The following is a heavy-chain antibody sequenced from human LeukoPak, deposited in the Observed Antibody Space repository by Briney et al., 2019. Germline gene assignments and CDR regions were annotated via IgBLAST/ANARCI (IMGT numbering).Heavy chain of an antibody. CDR2: IYYSGST. D-gene: IGHD2-8*01. J-gene: IGHJ6*03. CDR1: GGSISSYY. V-gene: IGHV4-59*01. CDR3: ARVMVYATYYYYYYMDV. Sequence: SETLSLTCTVSGGSISSYYWSWIRQPPGKGLEWIGYIYYSGSTNYNPSLKSRVTISVDTSKNRSSLKLSSVTAADTAVYYCARVMVYATYYYYYYMDVWGKGTTVTVSS.